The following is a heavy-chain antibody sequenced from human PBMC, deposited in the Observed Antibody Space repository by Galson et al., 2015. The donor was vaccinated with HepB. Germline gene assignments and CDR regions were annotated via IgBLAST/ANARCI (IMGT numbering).Heavy chain of an antibody. Sequence: VKVSCKASGYTFIDRYIHWIQQAPEKGLNWMGLVDPENGEPIYAEKFQGRVTMTADTSSDTVYMELRSLKSDDTAVYYCATDYYETRGVFEPWGQGTLVTVS. V-gene: IGHV1-69-2*01. CDR1: GYTFIDRY. J-gene: IGHJ5*02. CDR3: ATDYYETRGVFEP. D-gene: IGHD3-16*01. CDR2: VDPENGEP.